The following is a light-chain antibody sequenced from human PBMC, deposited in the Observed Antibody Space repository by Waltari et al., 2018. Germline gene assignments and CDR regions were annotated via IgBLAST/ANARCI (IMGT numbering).Light chain of an antibody. CDR3: QQYDSTPPLT. CDR1: QSVSSSY. CDR2: CAS. V-gene: IGKV3-20*01. Sequence: EIGLTQSPGTLSLSPGERATLPSRARQSVSSSYLAWYQHKPGQAPRLRIYCASSRAARIPDRFSGSGSGTDVTLTISRLEPEDFAVYYCQQYDSTPPLTFGGGTKVEIK. J-gene: IGKJ4*01.